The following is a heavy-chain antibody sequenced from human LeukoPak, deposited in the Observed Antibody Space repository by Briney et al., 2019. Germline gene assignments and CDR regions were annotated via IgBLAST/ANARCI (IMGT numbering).Heavy chain of an antibody. Sequence: GESLKISCKGSGYSFTSCWIGWVRQMPGKGLEWMGIIYPGDSDTRYSPSFQGQVTISADKSISTAYLQWSSLKASDTAMYYCARMRIAVAGTGGWFDPWGQGTLVTVSS. CDR3: ARMRIAVAGTGGWFDP. CDR1: GYSFTSCW. CDR2: IYPGDSDT. V-gene: IGHV5-51*01. J-gene: IGHJ5*02. D-gene: IGHD6-19*01.